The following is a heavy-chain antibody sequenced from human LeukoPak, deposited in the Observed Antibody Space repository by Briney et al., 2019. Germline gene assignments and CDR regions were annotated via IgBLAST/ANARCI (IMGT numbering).Heavy chain of an antibody. CDR2: IWYDGSNK. J-gene: IGHJ5*02. D-gene: IGHD2-15*01. V-gene: IGHV3-33*01. CDR3: ARGRYCSGGSCYYDNWFDP. CDR1: GFTFSSYG. Sequence: SGGSLRLSCAASGFTFSSYGMHWVRQAPGKGLEWVAVIWYDGSNKYYADSVKGRFTISRDNSKNTLYLQMNSLRAEDTAVYYCARGRYCSGGSCYYDNWFDPWGQGTLVTVSS.